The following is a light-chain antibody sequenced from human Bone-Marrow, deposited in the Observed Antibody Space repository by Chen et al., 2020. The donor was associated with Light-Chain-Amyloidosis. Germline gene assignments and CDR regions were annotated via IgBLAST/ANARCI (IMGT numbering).Light chain of an antibody. CDR1: DLPTKY. Sequence: SYELTQPPSVSVSAVQTARITCSGDDLPTKYAYGYQQKPGQAPVLVINRDTERPSGISERFSGSSSWTKATLTISGVQAEDVADYHCQSADSSGTYEVIFGGGTKLTVL. V-gene: IGLV3-25*03. CDR2: RDT. J-gene: IGLJ2*01. CDR3: QSADSSGTYEVI.